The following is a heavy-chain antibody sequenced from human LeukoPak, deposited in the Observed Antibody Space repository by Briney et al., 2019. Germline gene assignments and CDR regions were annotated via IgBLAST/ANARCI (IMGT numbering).Heavy chain of an antibody. V-gene: IGHV3-48*02. CDR1: GSTFSSYS. CDR3: ARGMRGYANFDY. CDR2: ITSSASTI. D-gene: IGHD3-3*01. J-gene: IGHJ4*02. Sequence: PGGSLRLSCAASGSTFSSYSMNWVRQTPGKGLEWISYITSSASTIHYADSVRGRFTISRDNAKNSLFLQMNSLRDEDTAVYYCARGMRGYANFDYWGQGSLVTVSS.